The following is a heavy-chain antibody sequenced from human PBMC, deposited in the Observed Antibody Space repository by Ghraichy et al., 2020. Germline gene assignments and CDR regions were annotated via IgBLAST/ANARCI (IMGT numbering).Heavy chain of an antibody. J-gene: IGHJ6*02. CDR3: ARGLCSGGKCDYYYGMDV. CDR2: IAKDGSFT. V-gene: IGHV3-74*03. CDR1: GFTFSNYW. Sequence: GGSLRLSCAASGFTFSNYWMYWVRQSPGKGLLWVSRIAKDGSFTTYADYVKGRFTISRDNAKDTLYLQMNSLTGEDTAVYYCARGLCSGGKCDYYYGMDVWGQGTTVTVSS. D-gene: IGHD2-15*01.